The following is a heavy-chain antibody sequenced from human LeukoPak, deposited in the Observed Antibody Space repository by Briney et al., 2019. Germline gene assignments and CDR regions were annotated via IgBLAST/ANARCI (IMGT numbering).Heavy chain of an antibody. CDR1: GYTFTSYG. J-gene: IGHJ4*02. CDR2: IIPILGIA. CDR3: ARPAPGYYYGSGSPGQFDY. V-gene: IGHV1-69*04. D-gene: IGHD3-10*01. Sequence: SVKVSCKASGYTFTSYGISWVRQAPGQGLEWMGRIIPILGIANYAQKFQGRVTITADKSTSTAYMELSSLRSEDTAVYYCARPAPGYYYGSGSPGQFDYWGQGTLVTVSS.